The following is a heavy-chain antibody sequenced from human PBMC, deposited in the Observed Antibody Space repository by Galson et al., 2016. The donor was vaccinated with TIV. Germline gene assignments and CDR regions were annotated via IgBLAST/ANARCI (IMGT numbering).Heavy chain of an antibody. CDR1: GFTLSHKY. D-gene: IGHD6-25*01. Sequence: SLRLSCATSGFTLSHKYMSWVRQAPGKGLECVSVIDSSGTTYYADSVKGRFTISSDNYQNKVNLQMNSLRADETSVYYCARSYGSRGIRRRFGLWGQGTLVIVSS. CDR3: ARSYGSRGIRRRFGL. J-gene: IGHJ4*02. CDR2: IDSSGTT. V-gene: IGHV3-53*01.